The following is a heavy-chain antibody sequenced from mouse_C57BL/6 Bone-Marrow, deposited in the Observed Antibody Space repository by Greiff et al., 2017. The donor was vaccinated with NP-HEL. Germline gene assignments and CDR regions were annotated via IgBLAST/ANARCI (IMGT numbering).Heavy chain of an antibody. CDR2: IDPNSGGT. Sequence: QVQLQQSGAELVKPGASVKLSCKASGYTFTSYWMHWVKQRPGRGLEWIGRIDPNSGGTNYNEKFKSKATLTVDKPSSTAYMQLSSLTSEDSAVYYCARDDDYGSSKDYFDYWGQGTTLTVSS. J-gene: IGHJ2*01. V-gene: IGHV1-72*01. CDR1: GYTFTSYW. D-gene: IGHD1-1*01. CDR3: ARDDDYGSSKDYFDY.